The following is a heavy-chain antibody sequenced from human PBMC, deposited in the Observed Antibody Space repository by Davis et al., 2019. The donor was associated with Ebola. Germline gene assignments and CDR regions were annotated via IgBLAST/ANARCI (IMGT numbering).Heavy chain of an antibody. CDR1: GFSFSDYS. J-gene: IGHJ4*02. CDR3: ARDIPFSSYDY. CDR2: VSSRSRNI. V-gene: IGHV3-21*05. D-gene: IGHD5-12*01. Sequence: GESLKISCAASGFSFSDYSMNWVRQAPGKGLEWVSSVSSRSRNIYYADSLRGRFTISRDNARNSLYLQMDSLRDDDTAVYYCARDIPFSSYDYWGQGTLVTVSS.